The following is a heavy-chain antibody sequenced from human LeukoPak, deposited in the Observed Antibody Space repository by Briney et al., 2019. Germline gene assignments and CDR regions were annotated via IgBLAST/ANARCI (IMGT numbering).Heavy chain of an antibody. Sequence: ASVKVSCKASGYTFTSYGISWVRQAPGQGLEWMGWISAYNGNTNYAQKLQGRVTMTTDTSTSTAYMELRSLRSDDTAVYYCARGGMHGGITYYYYGMDVWGQGTTVTVSS. CDR1: GYTFTSYG. CDR2: ISAYNGNT. V-gene: IGHV1-18*01. J-gene: IGHJ6*02. D-gene: IGHD4-23*01. CDR3: ARGGMHGGITYYYYGMDV.